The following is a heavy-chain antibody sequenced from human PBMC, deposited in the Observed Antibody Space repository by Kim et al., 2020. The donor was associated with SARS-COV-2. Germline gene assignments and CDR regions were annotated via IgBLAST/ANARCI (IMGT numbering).Heavy chain of an antibody. D-gene: IGHD6-19*01. J-gene: IGHJ4*02. CDR2: ISAYNGNT. CDR1: GYTFTSYG. CDR3: ARERVEGFGDSSGWSSDY. V-gene: IGHV1-18*04. Sequence: ASVKVSCKASGYTFTSYGISWVRQAPGQGLEWMGWISAYNGNTNYAQKLQGRVTMTTDTSTSTAYMELRSLRSDDTAVYYCARERVEGFGDSSGWSSDYWGQGTLVTVSS.